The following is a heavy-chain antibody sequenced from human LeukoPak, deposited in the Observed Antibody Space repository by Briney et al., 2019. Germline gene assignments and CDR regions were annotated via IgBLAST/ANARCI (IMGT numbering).Heavy chain of an antibody. CDR3: ARRGASTGAFDI. J-gene: IGHJ3*02. Sequence: GGSLRLSCAASGFTFSSYAMSWVRQAPGKGLEWVSAISGSGGSTYYADSVKGRFTISRDNAKNSLYLQMNSLRAEDTAVYYCARRGASTGAFDILGQGTMVTVSS. CDR1: GFTFSSYA. V-gene: IGHV3-23*01. CDR2: ISGSGGST. D-gene: IGHD1-26*01.